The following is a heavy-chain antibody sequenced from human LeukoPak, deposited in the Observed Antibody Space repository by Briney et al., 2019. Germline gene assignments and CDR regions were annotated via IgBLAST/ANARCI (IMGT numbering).Heavy chain of an antibody. D-gene: IGHD3-22*01. Sequence: SETLSLTCTVSGGSISSSSYYWGWIRQPPGTGLEWIGSIYYSGSTYYNPSLKSRVTISVDTSKNQFSLKLSSVTAADTAVYYCARGSGEDRSGYYYSQGGWFDPWGQGTLVTVSS. CDR3: ARGSGEDRSGYYYSQGGWFDP. CDR2: IYYSGST. CDR1: GGSISSSSYY. V-gene: IGHV4-39*07. J-gene: IGHJ5*02.